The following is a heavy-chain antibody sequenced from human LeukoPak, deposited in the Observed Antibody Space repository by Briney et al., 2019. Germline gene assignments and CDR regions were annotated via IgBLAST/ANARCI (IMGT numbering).Heavy chain of an antibody. J-gene: IGHJ3*02. CDR1: GFTFSSYG. V-gene: IGHV3-33*01. CDR3: ARGLLRGYSGYANDVFDI. D-gene: IGHD5-12*01. Sequence: GGPLSLSCVASGFTFSSYGMHWVRQPPGKGLEGVAGIWYDGSHIYYADSVQGRFTISRDNSKNTLYLQMNSLRGEDTAVYHCARGLLRGYSGYANDVFDIWGQGTMVTVSS. CDR2: IWYDGSHI.